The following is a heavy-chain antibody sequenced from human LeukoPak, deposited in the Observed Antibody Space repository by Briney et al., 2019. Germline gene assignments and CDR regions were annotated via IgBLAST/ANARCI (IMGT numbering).Heavy chain of an antibody. J-gene: IGHJ6*03. CDR2: MNPNSGNT. D-gene: IGHD6-19*01. CDR1: GYTFTSYD. CDR3: ARVHSSTPYYYYYMDV. Sequence: EASVKVSCKASGYTFTSYDIHWVRQAAGQGVAWMGWMNPNSGNTGYAQKFQGRVTMTRNTSISTAYMELSSLRSEDTAVYYCARVHSSTPYYYYYMDVWGKGTTVTASS. V-gene: IGHV1-8*01.